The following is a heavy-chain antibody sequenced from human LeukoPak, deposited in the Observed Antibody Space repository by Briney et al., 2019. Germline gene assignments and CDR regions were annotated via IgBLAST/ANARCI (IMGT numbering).Heavy chain of an antibody. D-gene: IGHD2-15*01. Sequence: GGSLRLSCAASGFTVSSNYMSWVRQAPGKGLEWVSVIYSGGSTYYADSVKGRFTISRDNSKNTLYLQMNSLRAEDTAVYYCARDETYCSGGSCYSDYYYGMDVWGQGTTVTVSS. CDR2: IYSGGST. V-gene: IGHV3-53*01. CDR3: ARDETYCSGGSCYSDYYYGMDV. CDR1: GFTVSSNY. J-gene: IGHJ6*02.